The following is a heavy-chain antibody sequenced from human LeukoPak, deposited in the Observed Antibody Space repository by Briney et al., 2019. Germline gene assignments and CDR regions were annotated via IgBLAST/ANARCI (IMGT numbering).Heavy chain of an antibody. CDR3: ARDTSPPYDFWSGSHAFDI. CDR1: GYTFIDYY. D-gene: IGHD3-3*01. J-gene: IGHJ3*02. CDR2: INPNSGGT. V-gene: IGHV1-2*02. Sequence: ASVKVSCKASGYTFIDYYIHWVRQAPGQGLEWMGWINPNSGGTNYAQNFQGRVTMTRDTSISTAYMELSRLRSGDTAVYYCARDTSPPYDFWSGSHAFDIWGQGTMVTVSS.